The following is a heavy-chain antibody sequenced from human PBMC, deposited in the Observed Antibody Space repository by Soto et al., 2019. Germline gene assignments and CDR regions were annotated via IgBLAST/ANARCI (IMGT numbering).Heavy chain of an antibody. V-gene: IGHV3-23*01. D-gene: IGHD2-15*01. Sequence: GGSLRLSCAASGFTFSSYAMSWVRQAPGKGLEWVSAISGSGGSTYYADPVKGRFTISRDNSKNTLYLQMNSLRAEDTAVYYCAKCWGGGVVTDYYYYGMDVWGQGTTVTVSS. CDR1: GFTFSSYA. CDR3: AKCWGGGVVTDYYYYGMDV. J-gene: IGHJ6*02. CDR2: ISGSGGST.